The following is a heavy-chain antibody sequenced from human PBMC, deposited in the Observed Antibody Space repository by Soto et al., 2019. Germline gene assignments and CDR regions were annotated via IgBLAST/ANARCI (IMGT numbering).Heavy chain of an antibody. CDR2: INPSGGST. V-gene: IGHV1-46*01. CDR3: ARDSIPWGYYYGMDV. D-gene: IGHD3-16*01. Sequence: QVQLVQSGAEVKKPGASVKVSCKASGYTFTSYYMHWVRQAPGQGLEWMGIINPSGGSTSYAQKFQGRVTMTRDTSTSTVYMELSSLRSEDTAVYYWARDSIPWGYYYGMDVWGQGTTVTVSS. CDR1: GYTFTSYY. J-gene: IGHJ6*02.